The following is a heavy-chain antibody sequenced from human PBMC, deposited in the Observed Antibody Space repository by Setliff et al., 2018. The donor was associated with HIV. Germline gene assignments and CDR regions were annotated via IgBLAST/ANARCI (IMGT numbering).Heavy chain of an antibody. CDR2: IYNSGST. CDR1: GGSISSGGFY. Sequence: PSETLSLTCNVSGGSISSGGFYWNWIRQHPGKGLEWIGYIYNSGSTYYSPSLQSRLTVSVDTSKNQLSLKLTSVTAADTAVYYCARDRYYGSGSYYNYFDYWGQGILVTVSS. CDR3: ARDRYYGSGSYYNYFDY. J-gene: IGHJ4*02. V-gene: IGHV4-31*03. D-gene: IGHD3-10*01.